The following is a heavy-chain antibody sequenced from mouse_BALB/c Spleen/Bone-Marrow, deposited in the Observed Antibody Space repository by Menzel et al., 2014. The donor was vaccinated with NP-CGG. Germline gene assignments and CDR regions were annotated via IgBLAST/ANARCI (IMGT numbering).Heavy chain of an antibody. D-gene: IGHD1-1*01. V-gene: IGHV1-87*01. CDR1: GYTFTSYW. CDR3: AREGYYYGSSTYYAMDY. J-gene: IGHJ4*01. Sequence: VHLVESGAELARPGASVKLSCKASGYTFTSYWMQWVKQRPGQGLEWIGAIYPGDGDTRYTQKFKGKATLTADESSSTAYMQLSSLASEDSAVYYCAREGYYYGSSTYYAMDYWGQGTSVTVSS. CDR2: IYPGDGDT.